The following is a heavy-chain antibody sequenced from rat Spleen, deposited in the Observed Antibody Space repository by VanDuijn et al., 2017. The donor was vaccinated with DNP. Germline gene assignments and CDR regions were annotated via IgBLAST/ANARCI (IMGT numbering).Heavy chain of an antibody. Sequence: EVQLVESGGGLVQPGRSLKLSCVASGFSFNNYWMTWIRQAPGKGLEWVATIIYDGSSTYYRDSVKGRFTISRDNAKSTLYLQVNSLRSEDTATYYCTRRDYDGSYAYYFDYWGQGVMVTVSS. D-gene: IGHD1-12*02. J-gene: IGHJ2*01. V-gene: IGHV5-31*01. CDR2: IIYDGSST. CDR3: TRRDYDGSYAYYFDY. CDR1: GFSFNNYW.